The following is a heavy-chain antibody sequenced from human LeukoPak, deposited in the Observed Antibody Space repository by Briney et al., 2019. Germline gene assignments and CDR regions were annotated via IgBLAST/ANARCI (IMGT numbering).Heavy chain of an antibody. CDR1: GFTFSSYA. V-gene: IGHV3-23*03. D-gene: IGHD3-16*02. Sequence: GGSLRLSCAASGFTFSSYAMSWVRPAPGKGLEWVAVSYSGGTSQYAESVKGRFTISRDNSKNTLSLQMNSLRAEDTALYYCARVWELSFDYWGQGTLVTVSS. CDR2: SYSGGTS. J-gene: IGHJ4*02. CDR3: ARVWELSFDY.